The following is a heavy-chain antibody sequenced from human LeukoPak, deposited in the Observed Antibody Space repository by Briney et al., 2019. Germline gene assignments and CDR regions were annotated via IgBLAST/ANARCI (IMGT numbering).Heavy chain of an antibody. V-gene: IGHV4-30-2*01. CDR3: ARARAVFDY. CDR1: GGSISSGGYS. CDR2: IYHSGST. J-gene: IGHJ4*02. D-gene: IGHD6-19*01. Sequence: SQALSLTCAVSGGSISSGGYSWSWIRQPPGKGLEWIGYIYHSGSTNYNPSLKSRVTISVDKSKNQFSLKLSSVTAADTAAYYCARARAVFDYWGQGTLVTVSS.